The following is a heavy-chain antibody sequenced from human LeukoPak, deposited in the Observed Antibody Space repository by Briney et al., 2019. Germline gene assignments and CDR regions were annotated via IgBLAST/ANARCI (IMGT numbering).Heavy chain of an antibody. D-gene: IGHD2-15*01. CDR3: ARQVSVVYYYMDV. Sequence: GESLKISCKGSGYSFTSYWIGWVRQMPGKGLEWMGIIYPGDSDTRYSPSFQGQVTISADKSISTAYLQWSSLKASDTAMYYCARQVSVVYYYMDVWGKGTTVTVSS. J-gene: IGHJ6*03. CDR2: IYPGDSDT. V-gene: IGHV5-51*01. CDR1: GYSFTSYW.